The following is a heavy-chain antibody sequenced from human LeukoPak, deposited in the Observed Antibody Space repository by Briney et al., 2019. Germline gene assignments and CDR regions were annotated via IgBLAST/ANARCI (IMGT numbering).Heavy chain of an antibody. V-gene: IGHV3-23*01. CDR3: ARDQLGAVLYFDY. J-gene: IGHJ4*02. D-gene: IGHD1-1*01. CDR1: GFTFSNAW. CDR2: ITGSGGST. Sequence: GGSLRLSCAASGFTFSNAWMSWVRQAPGKGLEWVSAITGSGGSTYYADSVKGRFTISRDNSKNTLYLQINSLRVEDTAVYYCARDQLGAVLYFDYWGQGALVTVSS.